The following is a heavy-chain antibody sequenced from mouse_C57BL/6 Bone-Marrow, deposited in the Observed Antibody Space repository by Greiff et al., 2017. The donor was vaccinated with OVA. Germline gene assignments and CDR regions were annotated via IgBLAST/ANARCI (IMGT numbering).Heavy chain of an antibody. J-gene: IGHJ4*01. Sequence: EVRLVEPGGDLVKPGGSLKLSCAASGFTFSSYGMSWVRQTPDKRLEWVATISSGGSYTYYPDSVKGRFTISRANATNTPYLQMSSLQYEDTAMYDCAGRRYDYGGENDLDYWGQGTSVTVSS. D-gene: IGHD2-4*01. CDR2: ISSGGSYT. CDR1: GFTFSSYG. CDR3: AGRRYDYGGENDLDY. V-gene: IGHV5-6*02.